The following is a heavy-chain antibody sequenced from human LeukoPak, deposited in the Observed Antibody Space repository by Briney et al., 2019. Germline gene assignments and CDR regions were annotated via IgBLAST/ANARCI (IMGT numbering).Heavy chain of an antibody. CDR1: GFTFSSYE. J-gene: IGHJ4*02. V-gene: IGHV3-48*03. Sequence: GGSLRLSCAASGFTFSSYEMNWVRQAPGKGLEWVSYISSSGSTIYYADSVKGRFTISRDNAKNSLYLQMNSLRAEDTAVYYCARSGASSGWGAFDYWGQGTLVTVSS. CDR3: ARSGASSGWGAFDY. D-gene: IGHD6-19*01. CDR2: ISSSGSTI.